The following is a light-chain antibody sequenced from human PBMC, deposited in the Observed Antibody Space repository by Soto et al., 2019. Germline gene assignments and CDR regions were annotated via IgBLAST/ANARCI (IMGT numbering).Light chain of an antibody. CDR2: DNN. CDR1: TPNIGNNY. CDR3: GTWDSSLSAVV. Sequence: QSVLTQPPSVSAAPGQKVTFSCSGTTPNIGNNYVSWYQQVPGTAPKLLIYDNNKRPSGIPDRFSGSKSGTSATLGITGLQTGDEADYYCGTWDSSLSAVVFGGGTKLTV. V-gene: IGLV1-51*01. J-gene: IGLJ2*01.